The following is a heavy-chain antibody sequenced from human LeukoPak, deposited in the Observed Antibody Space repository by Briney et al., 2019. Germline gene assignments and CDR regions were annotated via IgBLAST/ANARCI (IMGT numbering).Heavy chain of an antibody. D-gene: IGHD3-22*01. CDR2: INHSGST. J-gene: IGHJ6*02. V-gene: IGHV4-34*01. CDR3: ARRGSSGYYGGINYYYYGMDV. CDR1: GGSFSGYY. Sequence: PSETLSLTCAVYGGSFSGYYWSWIRQPPGKGLEWIGEINHSGSTNYNPSLKSRVTISVDTSKNQFSLKLSSVTAADTAVYYCARRGSSGYYGGINYYYYGMDVWGQGTTVTVSS.